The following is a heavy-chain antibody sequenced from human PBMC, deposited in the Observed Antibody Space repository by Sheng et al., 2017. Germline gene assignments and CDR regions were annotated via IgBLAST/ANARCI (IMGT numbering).Heavy chain of an antibody. CDR1: GFTFSTYW. CDR3: ARGIVGTSVAFDY. CDR2: VNSDGSIT. J-gene: IGHJ4*02. D-gene: IGHD1-26*01. V-gene: IGHV3-74*01. Sequence: EVQLVESGGGLVQPGGSQRLSCAASGFTFSTYWIHWVRQGPGEELVWVSRVNSDGSITNYADSVKGRFTISRDNAKNTLYLQMNSLRAEDSAVYYCARGIVGTSVAFDYWGQGALVTVSS.